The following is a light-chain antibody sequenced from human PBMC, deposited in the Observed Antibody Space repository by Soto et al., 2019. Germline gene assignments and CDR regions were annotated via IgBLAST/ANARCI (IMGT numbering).Light chain of an antibody. CDR2: DVS. CDR1: SSDVGSYNY. CDR3: TSYAGSSIGV. Sequence: QSALTQPPSASGSPGQSVTISCTGTSSDVGSYNYVSWYQQHPGTAPKLMIYDVSKRPSGVPDRFSGSTSGNTASLTVGGHQAEDAADYYCTSYAGSSIGVFGGGTKLTVL. V-gene: IGLV2-8*01. J-gene: IGLJ3*02.